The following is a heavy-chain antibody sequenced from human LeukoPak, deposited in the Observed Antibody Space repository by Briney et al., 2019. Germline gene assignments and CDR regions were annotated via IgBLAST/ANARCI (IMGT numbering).Heavy chain of an antibody. Sequence: SETLSLTCTVSGASISGSSHYFWGWIRQTPGKGLEWIGSIYYSGITYYTPSLKSRLTISVDTSKNQFSLKLSSVTAADTAVYYCARGPYGEIPPFYYYYYMDVWGKGTTVTVSS. CDR1: GASISGSSHYF. CDR2: IYYSGIT. V-gene: IGHV4-39*07. J-gene: IGHJ6*03. D-gene: IGHD4-17*01. CDR3: ARGPYGEIPPFYYYYYMDV.